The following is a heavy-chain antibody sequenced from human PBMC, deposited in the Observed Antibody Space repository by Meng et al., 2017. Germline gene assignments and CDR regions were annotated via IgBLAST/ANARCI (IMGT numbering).Heavy chain of an antibody. CDR2: INHSGST. CDR1: GGSFSGYY. Sequence: QVPCRRWGAGLLKPSETRSLPGAVYGGSFSGYYWSWIRQPPGKGLEWIGEINHSGSTNYNPSLKSRVTISVDTSKNQFSLKLSSVTAADTAVYYCARRGIAARPFYYWGQGTLVTVSS. D-gene: IGHD6-6*01. J-gene: IGHJ4*02. CDR3: ARRGIAARPFYY. V-gene: IGHV4-34*01.